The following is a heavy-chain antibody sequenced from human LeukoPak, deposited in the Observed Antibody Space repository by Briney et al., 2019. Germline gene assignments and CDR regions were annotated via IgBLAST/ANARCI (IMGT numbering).Heavy chain of an antibody. J-gene: IGHJ6*03. CDR2: IKQDGSEK. V-gene: IGHV3-7*01. CDR1: RINFKNYA. Sequence: GGSLRLSCVASRINFKNYAMHWVRQAPGKGLEWVANIKQDGSEKYYVDSVKGRFTISRDNAKNSLYLQMNSLRAEDTAVYYCARDIVVVVAVDYYYMDVWGKGTTVTVSS. CDR3: ARDIVVVVAVDYYYMDV. D-gene: IGHD2-15*01.